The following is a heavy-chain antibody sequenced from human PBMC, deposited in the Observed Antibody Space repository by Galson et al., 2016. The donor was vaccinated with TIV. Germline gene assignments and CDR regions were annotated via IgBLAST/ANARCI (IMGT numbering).Heavy chain of an antibody. J-gene: IGHJ6*02. V-gene: IGHV1-69*13. Sequence: SVKVSCKASGGTFSTYVFSWLRQAPGQGLEWMGVINPIFGTANYAQTFQGRLTITADESTSPAYMELSSPRSEDTAVYYCATDRNTALDTYSYYYGMDVWGQGTTVTVSS. D-gene: IGHD5-18*01. CDR3: ATDRNTALDTYSYYYGMDV. CDR1: GGTFSTYV. CDR2: INPIFGTA.